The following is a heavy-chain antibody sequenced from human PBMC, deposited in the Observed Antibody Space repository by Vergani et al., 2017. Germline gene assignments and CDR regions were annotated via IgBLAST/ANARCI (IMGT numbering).Heavy chain of an antibody. CDR1: GGSISSGGYS. V-gene: IGHV4-30-2*01. Sequence: QLQLQESGSGLVKPSQPLSLTCAVSGGSISSGGYSWSWIRQPPGKGLEWIGYIYHRGRTYYNPSLESRVTISVDRSKNQFSLKLSSVTAAETAVYYCARGGWFGELLPFDYWGQGTLVTVSS. D-gene: IGHD3-10*01. CDR2: IYHRGRT. J-gene: IGHJ4*02. CDR3: ARGGWFGELLPFDY.